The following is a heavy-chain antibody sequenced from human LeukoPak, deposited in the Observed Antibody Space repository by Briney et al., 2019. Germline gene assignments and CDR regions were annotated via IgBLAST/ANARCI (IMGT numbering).Heavy chain of an antibody. V-gene: IGHV1-18*01. CDR3: ARETRSGDTNGYDY. CDR1: GYTFTRHG. Sequence: ASVKVSCKASGYTFTRHGISWVRQAPGQGLEWMGWISTYDGTTRYVQNLQGRVTMTRDTSTSTAYMELRSLRSDDTAVYYCARETRSGDTNGYDYWGQGTLVTVSS. CDR2: ISTYDGTT. J-gene: IGHJ4*02. D-gene: IGHD2-8*01.